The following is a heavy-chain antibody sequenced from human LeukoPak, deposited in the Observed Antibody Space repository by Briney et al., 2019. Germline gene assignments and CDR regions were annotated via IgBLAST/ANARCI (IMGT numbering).Heavy chain of an antibody. V-gene: IGHV1-8*03. CDR1: GYTFTSYD. D-gene: IGHD3-10*02. CDR2: MNPNSGNT. Sequence: ASVKVPCKASGYTFTSYDINWVRQATGQGLEWMGWMNPNSGNTGYAQKFQGRVTITRNTSISTAYMELSSLRSEDTAVYYCARARYFRGWFDPWGQGTLVTVSS. CDR3: ARARYFRGWFDP. J-gene: IGHJ5*02.